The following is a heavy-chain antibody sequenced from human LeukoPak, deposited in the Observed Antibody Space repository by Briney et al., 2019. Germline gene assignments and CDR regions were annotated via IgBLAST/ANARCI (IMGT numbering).Heavy chain of an antibody. V-gene: IGHV4-59*02. D-gene: IGHD4-23*01. CDR1: GGSVSNYY. CDR3: ARDFYGGSSWFDP. J-gene: IGHJ5*02. CDR2: IYYTET. Sequence: PSETLSLTCAVYGGSVSNYYWSWIRQSPGKGLEWIGYIYYTETSYNPSLKSRVTISADTSKNQFSLKLYSVTAADTAVYYCARDFYGGSSWFDPWGQGTLVTVSS.